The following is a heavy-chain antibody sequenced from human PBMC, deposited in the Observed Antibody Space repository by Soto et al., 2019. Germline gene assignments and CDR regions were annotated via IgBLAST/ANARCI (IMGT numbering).Heavy chain of an antibody. J-gene: IGHJ6*02. Sequence: QVQLVQSGAEVKKPGASVKVSCKASGYTFISYGISWVRQAPGQGREWMGWISAYNGNTNYAQKLQGRVTMSTDTSTSTAYTELMSLRSDDTAVYYCAITKREVLAAAVTDRYCIDVWGQVTPVTVSS. CDR2: ISAYNGNT. CDR1: GYTFISYG. V-gene: IGHV1-18*01. CDR3: AITKREVLAAAVTDRYCIDV. D-gene: IGHD6-13*01.